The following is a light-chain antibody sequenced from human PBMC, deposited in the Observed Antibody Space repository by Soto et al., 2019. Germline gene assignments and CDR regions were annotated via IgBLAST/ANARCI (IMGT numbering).Light chain of an antibody. Sequence: QSVLTQPPSASGSPGQSVTISCTGTSSDVGGYNFVSRYQQHPGKAPKLMIYEVSKRPSGVPDRFSGSKSGNTASLTVSGLQGEDEADYYCSSYAGSIYVFGNGTKVTVL. CDR2: EVS. CDR3: SSYAGSIYV. CDR1: SSDVGGYNF. V-gene: IGLV2-8*01. J-gene: IGLJ1*01.